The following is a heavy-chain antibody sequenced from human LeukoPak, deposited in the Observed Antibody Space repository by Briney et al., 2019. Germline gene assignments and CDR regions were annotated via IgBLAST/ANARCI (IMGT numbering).Heavy chain of an antibody. CDR1: GFTFSGSA. Sequence: GGSLRLSCAASGFTFSGSAMHWVRQASGKGLEWVGRIRSKANSYATACAASVKGRFTISRDDSKNTAYLQMNSLKTEDTAVYYCTRALPNSSSWSRWFDPWGQGTLVTVSS. CDR2: IRSKANSYAT. J-gene: IGHJ5*02. CDR3: TRALPNSSSWSRWFDP. D-gene: IGHD6-13*01. V-gene: IGHV3-73*01.